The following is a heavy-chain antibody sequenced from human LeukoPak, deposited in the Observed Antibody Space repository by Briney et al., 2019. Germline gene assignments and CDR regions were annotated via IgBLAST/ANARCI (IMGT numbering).Heavy chain of an antibody. CDR2: INHSGST. Sequence: SETLSLTCAVYGGSFSGYYWSWIRQPPGKGLEWIGEINHSGSTNYNPSLKSRVTISVDTSKNQFSLRLSSVTAADTAVYYCARGSGSYYGWGQGTLVTVSS. J-gene: IGHJ4*02. V-gene: IGHV4-34*01. D-gene: IGHD1-26*01. CDR1: GGSFSGYY. CDR3: ARGSGSYYG.